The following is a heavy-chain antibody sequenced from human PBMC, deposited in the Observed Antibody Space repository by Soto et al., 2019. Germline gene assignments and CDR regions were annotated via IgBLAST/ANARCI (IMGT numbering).Heavy chain of an antibody. Sequence: LGESLKISCKASGYSFPNYWIGWVRQKPGKGLEWMGIIYPHDLDSKYSPSFEGQVTISVDKSTSTAYLQWTSLKASDTAIYYCARRNDNWGGGSDYWGQGTQVTVSS. CDR1: GYSFPNYW. D-gene: IGHD3-16*01. J-gene: IGHJ4*02. V-gene: IGHV5-51*01. CDR3: ARRNDNWGGGSDY. CDR2: IYPHDLDS.